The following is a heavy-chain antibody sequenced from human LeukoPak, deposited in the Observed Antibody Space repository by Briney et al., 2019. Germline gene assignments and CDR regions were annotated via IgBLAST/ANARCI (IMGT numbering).Heavy chain of an antibody. Sequence: SETLSLTCAVYGGSFSGYYWSWIRQHPGKGLEWIGEINHSGSTNYNPSLKSRVTISVDTSKNQFSLKLSSVTAADTAVYYCARGFLPEYQLLGQYYFDYWGQGTLVTVSS. CDR2: INHSGST. CDR1: GGSFSGYY. V-gene: IGHV4-34*01. J-gene: IGHJ4*02. CDR3: ARGFLPEYQLLGQYYFDY. D-gene: IGHD2-2*01.